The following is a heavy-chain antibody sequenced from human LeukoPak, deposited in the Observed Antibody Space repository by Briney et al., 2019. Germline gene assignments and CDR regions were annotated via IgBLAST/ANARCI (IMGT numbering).Heavy chain of an antibody. CDR2: ISSSSSYI. J-gene: IGHJ4*02. V-gene: IGHV3-21*01. CDR1: GFTFSSDW. D-gene: IGHD6-13*01. Sequence: GGSLRLSCAASGFTFSSDWMHWVRQAPGKGLEWVSSISSSSSYIYYADSVKGRFTISRDNAKNSLYLQMNSLRAEDTAVYYCARDPLIAAAGTSYWGQGTLVTVSS. CDR3: ARDPLIAAAGTSY.